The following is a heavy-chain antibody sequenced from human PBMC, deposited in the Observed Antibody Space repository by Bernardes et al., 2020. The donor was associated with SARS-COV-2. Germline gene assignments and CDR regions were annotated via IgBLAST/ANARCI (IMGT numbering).Heavy chain of an antibody. J-gene: IGHJ3*02. Sequence: SETLSLTCTVFGGSISSYYWTWIRQPAGKGLQWIGRIYPSGSSKYNPSLKSRVTMSVDTSKNQISLKMSSVTAADPAVYYCAKIGEVVRLGEPETYVYDIWGQGTMVNV. CDR2: IYPSGSS. D-gene: IGHD3-16*01. CDR1: GGSISSYY. V-gene: IGHV4-4*07. CDR3: AKIGEVVRLGEPETYVYDI.